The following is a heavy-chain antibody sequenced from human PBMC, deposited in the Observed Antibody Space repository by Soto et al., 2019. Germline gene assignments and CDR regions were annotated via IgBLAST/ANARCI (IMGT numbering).Heavy chain of an antibody. CDR3: ARVGITIFGVVSWFDP. Sequence: SETLSLTCAVSGGSVSSGSYYWSWIRQPPAKGLEWIGYIYYSGSTNYSPSLKSRVTISVDTSKNQFSLKLSSVTAADTAVYYCARVGITIFGVVSWFDPWGQGTLVTVSS. CDR1: GGSVSSGSYY. CDR2: IYYSGST. V-gene: IGHV4-61*01. D-gene: IGHD3-3*01. J-gene: IGHJ5*02.